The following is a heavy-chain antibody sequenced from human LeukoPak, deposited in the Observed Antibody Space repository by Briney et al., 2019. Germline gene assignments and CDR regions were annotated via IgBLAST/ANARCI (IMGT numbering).Heavy chain of an antibody. CDR1: GGPFSGYY. CDR3: ARVRGLRYYFDY. D-gene: IGHD3-10*01. Sequence: PSETLSLTCAVYGGPFSGYYWSWIRQPPGKGLEWIGEINHSGSTNYNPSLKSRVTISVDTSKNQFSLKLSSVTAADTAVYYCARVRGLRYYFDYWGQGTLVTVSS. CDR2: INHSGST. V-gene: IGHV4-34*01. J-gene: IGHJ4*02.